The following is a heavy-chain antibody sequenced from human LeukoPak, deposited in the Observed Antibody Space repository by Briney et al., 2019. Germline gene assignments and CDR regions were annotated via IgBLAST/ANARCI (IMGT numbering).Heavy chain of an antibody. D-gene: IGHD2-2*01. CDR3: ARAEGVPDPMTYWFDP. J-gene: IGHJ5*02. V-gene: IGHV1-18*01. CDR1: GYIFTSYG. Sequence: ASVKVSCKSCGYIFTSYGISWVRQAPGQGREWMGWISAYNGNTHYAQKLQGRVTMTTDTSTSTAYRERRSLRSDDTAVYYCARAEGVPDPMTYWFDPWGQGTLVTVSS. CDR2: ISAYNGNT.